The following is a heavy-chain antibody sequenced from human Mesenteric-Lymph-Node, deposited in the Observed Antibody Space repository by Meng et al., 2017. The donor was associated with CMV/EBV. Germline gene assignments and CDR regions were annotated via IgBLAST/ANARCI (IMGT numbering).Heavy chain of an antibody. CDR1: GYY. J-gene: IGHJ3*02. D-gene: IGHD2-2*01. CDR2: INPASGGT. CDR3: ASSTRDPFDI. Sequence: ASVKVSCKTSGYYIHWVRQAPGQGFEYLGWINPASGGTTYAPKFDGRVTMTRDTSGKTVYMELSRLRSDDTALYYCASSTRDPFDIWGQGTLVTVSS. V-gene: IGHV1-2*02.